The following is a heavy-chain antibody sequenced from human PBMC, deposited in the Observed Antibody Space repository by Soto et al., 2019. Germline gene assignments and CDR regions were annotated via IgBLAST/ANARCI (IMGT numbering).Heavy chain of an antibody. J-gene: IGHJ4*02. Sequence: ESGGGLVKPGGSLRLSCAASGFTFSSYSMNWVRQAPGKGLEWVSSISSSSSYIYYADSVKGRFTISRDNAKNSLYLQMNRLRAEDTAVYYCARARGAVTTLVDYWGQGTLVTVSS. CDR1: GFTFSSYS. D-gene: IGHD4-17*01. V-gene: IGHV3-21*01. CDR2: ISSSSSYI. CDR3: ARARGAVTTLVDY.